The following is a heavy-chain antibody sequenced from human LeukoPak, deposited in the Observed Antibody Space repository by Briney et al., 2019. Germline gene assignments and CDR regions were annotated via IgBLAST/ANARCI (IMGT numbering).Heavy chain of an antibody. Sequence: GGSLRLSCAASGFTFSSYAMSWVRQAPGKGLEWVSAISGSGGSTYYADSVKGRFTISRDNSKNTLYLQMNSLRAEDTAVYYCARADYYTSGTYDEYFFDSWGQGTLVTVSS. J-gene: IGHJ4*02. CDR2: ISGSGGST. CDR1: GFTFSSYA. CDR3: ARADYYTSGTYDEYFFDS. V-gene: IGHV3-23*01. D-gene: IGHD3-10*01.